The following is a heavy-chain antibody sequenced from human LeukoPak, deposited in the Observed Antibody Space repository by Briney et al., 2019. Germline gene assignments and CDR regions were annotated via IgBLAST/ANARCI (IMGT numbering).Heavy chain of an antibody. J-gene: IGHJ4*02. CDR2: ISYDESDK. Sequence: GGSLRLSCTASGFTFGDYAMSWFRQAPGKGLEWVAVISYDESDKYYADSVKGRFTISRDNSKNTLYLQMNSLRPEDTAVYYCARRWSFDYWGQGTLVTVSS. V-gene: IGHV3-30*04. CDR3: ARRWSFDY. D-gene: IGHD6-13*01. CDR1: GFTFGDYA.